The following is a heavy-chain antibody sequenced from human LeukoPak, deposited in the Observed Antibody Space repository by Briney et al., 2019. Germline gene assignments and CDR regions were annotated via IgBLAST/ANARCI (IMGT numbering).Heavy chain of an antibody. Sequence: ASVKVSCKASGYTFTCYYMHWVRQAPGQGLEWMGWINPNSGGTNYAQKFQGRVTMTRDTSISTAYMELSRLRSDDTAVYYCARDRRITATKINWFDPWGQGTLVTVSS. CDR3: ARDRRITATKINWFDP. D-gene: IGHD1-20*01. J-gene: IGHJ5*02. CDR2: INPNSGGT. CDR1: GYTFTCYY. V-gene: IGHV1-2*02.